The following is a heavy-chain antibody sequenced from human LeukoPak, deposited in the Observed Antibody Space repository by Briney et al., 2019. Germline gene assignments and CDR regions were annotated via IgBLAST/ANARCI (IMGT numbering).Heavy chain of an antibody. V-gene: IGHV1-2*02. J-gene: IGHJ5*02. CDR1: GYTLTGYY. D-gene: IGHD1-26*01. CDR3: ARRGDSGNLA. Sequence: ASVKVSCKASGYTLTGYYMHCVRQAPGQGLEWMGWINPNSGGTNYAQDFHGRVTKTRDTSISTAYWELSTLRTHVSATYQYARRGDSGNLAWGQGTLVTVSS. CDR2: INPNSGGT.